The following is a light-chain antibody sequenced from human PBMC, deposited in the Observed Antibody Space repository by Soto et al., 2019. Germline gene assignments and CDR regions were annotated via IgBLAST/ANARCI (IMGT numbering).Light chain of an antibody. Sequence: QSALTQPASVSGSPGQSITISCAGTSSDVGGYNYVSWYQHHPVKVPRLIISDVNKRPSGVSDRFSGSKSGNTASLTISGLQAEDEADYYCASFTRSVTVVFGGGTKLTVL. CDR1: SSDVGGYNY. CDR3: ASFTRSVTVV. CDR2: DVN. V-gene: IGLV2-14*03. J-gene: IGLJ2*01.